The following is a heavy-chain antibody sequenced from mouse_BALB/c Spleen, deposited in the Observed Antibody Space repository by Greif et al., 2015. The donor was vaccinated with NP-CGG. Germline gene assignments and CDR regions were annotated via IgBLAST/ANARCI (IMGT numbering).Heavy chain of an antibody. J-gene: IGHJ4*01. D-gene: IGHD1-1*02. CDR2: IDPSDSYT. V-gene: IGHV1S127*01. Sequence: LQESGAELVKPGASVKMSCKASGYTFTSYWMHWVKQRPGQGLEWIGVIDPSDSYTSYNQKFKGKATLTVDTSSSTAYMQLSSLTSEDSAVYNCTREGRWTHGDYWGQGTSVTVSS. CDR1: GYTFTSYW. CDR3: TREGRWTHGDY.